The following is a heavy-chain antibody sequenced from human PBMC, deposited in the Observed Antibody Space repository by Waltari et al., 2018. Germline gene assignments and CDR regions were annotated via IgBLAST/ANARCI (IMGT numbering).Heavy chain of an antibody. J-gene: IGHJ3*02. CDR2: MKGDGTET. Sequence: VQLLESGGGLVQPGGSLTPPCVGSGFSRSDYWMHWVRQAPGRGLGWLGNMKGDGTETSYVDSVKGRFIISRDNARNTLFLQMNNLGAGDTAVFYCARQGGWTFDIWGQGTVVTVSS. CDR3: ARQGGWTFDI. CDR1: GFSRSDYW. D-gene: IGHD2-15*01. V-gene: IGHV3-7*01.